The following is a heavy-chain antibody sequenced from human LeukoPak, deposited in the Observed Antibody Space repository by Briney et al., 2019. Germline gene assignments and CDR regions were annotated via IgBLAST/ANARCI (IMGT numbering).Heavy chain of an antibody. J-gene: IGHJ5*02. V-gene: IGHV4-34*01. Sequence: SETRSLTCAVYGGSFSAYYWTWIRQPPGKGLEWIGEINHSGSSNYNSSLRSRVTISVDTSYKQFSLRLSSVTAADTAVYYCAPRGDIEHSYVYGKWFDPWGQGTRVTVSS. D-gene: IGHD5-18*01. CDR3: APRGDIEHSYVYGKWFDP. CDR2: INHSGSS. CDR1: GGSFSAYY.